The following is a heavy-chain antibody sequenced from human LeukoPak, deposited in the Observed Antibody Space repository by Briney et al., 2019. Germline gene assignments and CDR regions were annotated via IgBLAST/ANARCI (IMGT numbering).Heavy chain of an antibody. D-gene: IGHD3-22*01. Sequence: GRLTISRDNAKNSLYLQMNSLRAEDTAVYYCARGSVHYYDSSGYYLVYWGQGTLVTVSS. CDR3: ARGSVHYYDSSGYYLVY. V-gene: IGHV3-11*05. J-gene: IGHJ4*02.